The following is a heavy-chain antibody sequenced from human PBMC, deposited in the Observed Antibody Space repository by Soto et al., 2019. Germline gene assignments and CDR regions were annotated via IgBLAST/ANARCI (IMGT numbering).Heavy chain of an antibody. Sequence: GGSLRLSCAASGFTVSSNYMSWVRQAPGKGLEWVSVIYSGGSTYYADSVKGRFTISRDNSKNTLYLQMNSLRAEDTAVYYCARDLFPQRYFDWLPEFDYWGQGTLVTVYS. V-gene: IGHV3-66*01. CDR2: IYSGGST. CDR3: ARDLFPQRYFDWLPEFDY. D-gene: IGHD3-9*01. CDR1: GFTVSSNY. J-gene: IGHJ4*02.